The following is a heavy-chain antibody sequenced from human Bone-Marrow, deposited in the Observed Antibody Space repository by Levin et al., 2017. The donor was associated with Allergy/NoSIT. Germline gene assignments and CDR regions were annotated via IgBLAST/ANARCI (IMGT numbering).Heavy chain of an antibody. V-gene: IGHV3-30*18. CDR3: AKDYSSSSSFDY. J-gene: IGHJ4*02. Sequence: GGSLRLSCAASGFTFSSYGMHWVRQAPGKGLEWVAVISYDGSNKYYADSVKGRFTISRDNSKNTLYLQMNSLRAEDTAVYYCAKDYSSSSSFDYWGQGTLVTVSS. D-gene: IGHD6-13*01. CDR2: ISYDGSNK. CDR1: GFTFSSYG.